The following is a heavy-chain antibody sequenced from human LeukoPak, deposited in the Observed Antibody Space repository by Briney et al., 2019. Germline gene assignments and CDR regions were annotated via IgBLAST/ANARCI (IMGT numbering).Heavy chain of an antibody. Sequence: ASVKVSCKASGYTFTGYYMHWVRQAPGQGLEWMGWINPNSGGTNYAQKFQGRVTMTRDTSVSTAYMELSRLRSDDTAVYYCARGPRHCSSTSCSEFDYWGQGTLVTVSS. J-gene: IGHJ4*02. CDR3: ARGPRHCSSTSCSEFDY. CDR2: INPNSGGT. CDR1: GYTFTGYY. D-gene: IGHD2-2*01. V-gene: IGHV1-2*02.